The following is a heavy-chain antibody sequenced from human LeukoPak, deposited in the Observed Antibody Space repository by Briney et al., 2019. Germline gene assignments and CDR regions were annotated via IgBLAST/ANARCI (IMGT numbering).Heavy chain of an antibody. Sequence: SETLSLTCTVSGASFSSSTYYWGWIRQPPGKGLEWIGSIYYTGSTYYNPSLKSRVTMSVDTSKNQFSLKLSSVTAADTAVYYCARHAGGIAAAGTRPFDYWGQGTLVTVSS. V-gene: IGHV4-39*01. D-gene: IGHD6-13*01. CDR3: ARHAGGIAAAGTRPFDY. J-gene: IGHJ4*02. CDR2: IYYTGST. CDR1: GASFSSSTYY.